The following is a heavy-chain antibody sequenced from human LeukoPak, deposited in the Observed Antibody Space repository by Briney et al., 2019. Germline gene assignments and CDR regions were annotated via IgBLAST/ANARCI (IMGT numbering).Heavy chain of an antibody. CDR1: GFTFSSYA. CDR2: ISYDGSNK. CDR3: VKHSAPVLAAARFDY. J-gene: IGHJ4*02. V-gene: IGHV3-30*04. Sequence: GRSLRLSCAASGFTFSSYAMHWVRQAPGKGLEWVAVISYDGSNKYYADSVKGRFTISRDNSKNTLYLQMNSLRGEDTALYYCVKHSAPVLAAARFDYWGQGNLVTVSS. D-gene: IGHD2-2*01.